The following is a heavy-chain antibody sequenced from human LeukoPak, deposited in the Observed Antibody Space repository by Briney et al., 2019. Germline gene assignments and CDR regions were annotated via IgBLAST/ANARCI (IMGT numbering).Heavy chain of an antibody. CDR2: IYYSGST. J-gene: IGHJ4*02. Sequence: SETLSLTCTVSGGSISSYYWSWIRQPPGKGLEWIGYIYYSGSTNYNPSLKSRVTISVDTSKNQFSLKLSSVTAADTAVYYCARGGSGSYDPTFDYWGQGTLVTVSS. CDR1: GGSISSYY. V-gene: IGHV4-59*08. CDR3: ARGGSGSYDPTFDY. D-gene: IGHD3-10*01.